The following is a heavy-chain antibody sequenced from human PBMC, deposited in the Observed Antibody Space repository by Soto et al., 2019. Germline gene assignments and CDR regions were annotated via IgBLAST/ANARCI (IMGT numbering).Heavy chain of an antibody. Sequence: QVQLVQSGGEVKRPGASVKVSCKTSGYTFSNYGITWVRQAPGQPLEWLGWISLYSDGTNYAQKFQGRVSITTDTSTTTAYMELRCLRSDDTAVYYCARVVPGAEAWFGPWGQGTLVTVSS. V-gene: IGHV1-18*01. D-gene: IGHD2-2*01. CDR1: GYTFSNYG. CDR3: ARVVPGAEAWFGP. J-gene: IGHJ5*02. CDR2: ISLYSDGT.